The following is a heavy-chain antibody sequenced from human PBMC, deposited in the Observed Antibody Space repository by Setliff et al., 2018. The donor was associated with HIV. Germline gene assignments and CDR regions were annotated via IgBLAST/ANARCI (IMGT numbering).Heavy chain of an antibody. J-gene: IGHJ6*03. CDR2: IVPILNTG. CDR3: ARTPRIMVTLKGEYYYYYMDV. CDR1: GGTFRSHE. V-gene: IGHV1-69*13. D-gene: IGHD2-8*01. Sequence: SVKVSCKASGGTFRSHEISWVRQAPGQGLEWMGGIVPILNTGNYAPKFQGRVTITADESTTTAYMELSSLRSEDTAVYYCARTPRIMVTLKGEYYYYYMDVWGKGTTVTVSS.